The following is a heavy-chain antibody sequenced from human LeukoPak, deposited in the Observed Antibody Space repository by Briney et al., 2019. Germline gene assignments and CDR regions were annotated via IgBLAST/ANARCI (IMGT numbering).Heavy chain of an antibody. CDR3: ARDNSNNWFDP. Sequence: SETLSLTCAVSDYSISSGHYWGWIRQPPGKGLEWIGYIYYSGSTNYNPSLKSRVTISVDTSKNQFSLKLSSVTAADTAVYYCARDNSNNWFDPWGQGTLVTVSS. CDR1: DYSISSGHY. V-gene: IGHV4-59*11. D-gene: IGHD4-23*01. J-gene: IGHJ5*02. CDR2: IYYSGST.